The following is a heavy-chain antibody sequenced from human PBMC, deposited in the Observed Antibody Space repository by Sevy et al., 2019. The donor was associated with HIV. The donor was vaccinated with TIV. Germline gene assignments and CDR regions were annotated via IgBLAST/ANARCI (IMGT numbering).Heavy chain of an antibody. V-gene: IGHV5-51*01. D-gene: IGHD2-15*01. Sequence: GESLKISCKGSGYDFSTYWIAWVRQMPGKGLELMGIIFPGDSDTRYSPSFQGQVTISGDKSIRTSYLQWRSLKASDSAIYYCERRGILLRGGDYFYYGLDVWGQGTTVTVSS. CDR2: IFPGDSDT. CDR3: ERRGILLRGGDYFYYGLDV. CDR1: GYDFSTYW. J-gene: IGHJ6*02.